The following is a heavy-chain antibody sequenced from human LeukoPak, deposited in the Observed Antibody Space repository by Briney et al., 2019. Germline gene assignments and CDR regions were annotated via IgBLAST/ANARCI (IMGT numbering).Heavy chain of an antibody. V-gene: IGHV4-38-2*01. CDR2: IYHSGGT. Sequence: SETLSLTCAVSGYSISSGYYWGWIRQPPGKGLEWIGSIYHSGGTYYNPSLKSRVTISVDTSKNQFSLKLSSVTAADTAVYYCARSGIVATITGYYFDYWGQGTLVTVSS. CDR1: GYSISSGYY. D-gene: IGHD5-12*01. CDR3: ARSGIVATITGYYFDY. J-gene: IGHJ4*02.